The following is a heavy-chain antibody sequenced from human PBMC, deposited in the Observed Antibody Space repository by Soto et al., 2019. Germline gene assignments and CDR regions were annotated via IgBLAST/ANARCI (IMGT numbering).Heavy chain of an antibody. J-gene: IGHJ1*01. D-gene: IGHD6-13*01. Sequence: GGSLILSCAASGFTFSDYYMSWIRQAPGKGLEWVSYISSSGSTIYYADSVKGRFTISRDNAKNSLYLQMNSLRAEDTAVYYCARDLGSSWYPEYFQHWGQGTLVTVSS. CDR2: ISSSGSTI. CDR1: GFTFSDYY. CDR3: ARDLGSSWYPEYFQH. V-gene: IGHV3-11*04.